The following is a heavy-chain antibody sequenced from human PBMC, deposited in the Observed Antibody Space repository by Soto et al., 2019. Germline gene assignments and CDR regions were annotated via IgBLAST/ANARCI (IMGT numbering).Heavy chain of an antibody. CDR3: TGDDSGWYVGWFDP. CDR1: GFTFSGSA. V-gene: IGHV3-73*01. J-gene: IGHJ5*02. CDR2: ISNKANSYAT. Sequence: PGGSLRLSCAASGFTFSGSAMHWVRQASGKGLEWVGRISNKANSYATAYAASVRDRFTISRDDSKNTAYLQMNSLKTEDTAVYYCTGDDSGWYVGWFDPWGQGTLVTVSS. D-gene: IGHD6-19*01.